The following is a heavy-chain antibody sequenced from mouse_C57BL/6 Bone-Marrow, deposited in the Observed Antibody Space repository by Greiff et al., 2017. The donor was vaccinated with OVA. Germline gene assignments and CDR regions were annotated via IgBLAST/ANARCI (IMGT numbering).Heavy chain of an antibody. CDR2: IWTGGGT. V-gene: IGHV2-9-1*01. J-gene: IGHJ3*01. Sequence: VKLVESGPGLVAPSQSLSITCTVSGFSLTSYAISWVRQPPGKGLEWLGVIWTGGGTNYNSALKSRLSISRDNSKSQVFLKMNSLQTDDTARYYCARGDDYDVLFAYWGQGTLVTVSA. CDR3: ARGDDYDVLFAY. D-gene: IGHD2-4*01. CDR1: GFSLTSYA.